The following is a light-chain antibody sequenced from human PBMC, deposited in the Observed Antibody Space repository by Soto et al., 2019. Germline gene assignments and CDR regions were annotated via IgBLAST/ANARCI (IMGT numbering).Light chain of an antibody. CDR3: QYYGNSPLT. V-gene: IGKV3-20*01. CDR2: GAF. Sequence: IVMTQSPATLSVSPGERTTLFCRASQSVGGNLAWYQQKPGQSPRLLVYGAFNRATGIPDRFSGGGSGTDFTLTITRLEPEDFAVYYCQYYGNSPLTFGQGTKVDIK. J-gene: IGKJ1*01. CDR1: QSVGGN.